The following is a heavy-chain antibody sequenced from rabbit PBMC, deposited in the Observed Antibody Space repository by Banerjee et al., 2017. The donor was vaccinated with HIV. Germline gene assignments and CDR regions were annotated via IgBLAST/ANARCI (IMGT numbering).Heavy chain of an antibody. CDR1: GIDFSSGYY. CDR3: ARNYAGYAGAGYAMWANL. Sequence: QQLVESGGGLVKPGASLTLTCKASGIDFSSGYYMCWVRQALGKGLEWIGCIATGSGSTYYASWAKGRFTISKTSSTTVTLQMTSLTVADTATYFCARNYAGYAGAGYAMWANLWGPGTLVTVS. D-gene: IGHD4-2*01. CDR2: IATGSGST. J-gene: IGHJ4*01. V-gene: IGHV1S40*01.